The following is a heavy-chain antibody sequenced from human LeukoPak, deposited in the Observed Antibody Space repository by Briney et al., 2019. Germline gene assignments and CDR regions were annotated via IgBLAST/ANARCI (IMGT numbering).Heavy chain of an antibody. CDR2: ISAYNGNT. D-gene: IGHD5-18*01. V-gene: IGHV1-18*01. CDR3: ARDLDTAMVEGIYVICY. Sequence: ASVKVSCKASGYTFTSYGISWVQQAPGQGLEWMGWISAYNGNTNYAQKLQGRVTMTTDTSTSTAYMELRSLRSDDTAVYYCARDLDTAMVEGIYVICYWGQGTLVTVSS. CDR1: GYTFTSYG. J-gene: IGHJ4*02.